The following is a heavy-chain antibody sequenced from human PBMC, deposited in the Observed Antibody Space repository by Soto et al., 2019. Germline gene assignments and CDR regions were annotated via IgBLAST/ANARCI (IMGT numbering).Heavy chain of an antibody. D-gene: IGHD3-22*01. CDR3: ARGNYYVYFYDS. V-gene: IGHV4-30-4*01. J-gene: IGHJ4*02. CDR1: GGSLIAGDYY. CDR2: ISRSGSI. Sequence: QVQLQESGPGLAKPSQTLSLICTVSGGSLIAGDYYWTWIRQSPGGDLEWIGYISRSGSIFYNPSLKSRITISLDTSKNQFSLNLNSVTAADTAVYFCARGNYYVYFYDSWGQGTLVTVSS.